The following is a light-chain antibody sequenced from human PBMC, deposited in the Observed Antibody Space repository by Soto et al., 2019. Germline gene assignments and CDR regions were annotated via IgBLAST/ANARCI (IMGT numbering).Light chain of an antibody. Sequence: DMQMTQAPSTLSASVGDRVTITCRASQSISSWLAWYQQKPGKAPKLLIYKASSLESGVPSRFSGSGYGTEFILTISSLQPADFVTYYCQKYNSFSGLPFGRGTKVDIK. CDR2: KAS. CDR1: QSISSW. J-gene: IGKJ4*01. CDR3: QKYNSFSGLP. V-gene: IGKV1-5*03.